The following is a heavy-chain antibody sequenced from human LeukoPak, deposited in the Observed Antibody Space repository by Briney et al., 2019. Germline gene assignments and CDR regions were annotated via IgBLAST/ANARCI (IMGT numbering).Heavy chain of an antibody. CDR2: ISDRSTTI. Sequence: GGSLRLSCAASGFTFSSYSMNWVRQTPGKRLEWVSYISDRSTTIYYADSVKGRFTISRDNAKNSLYLQMNSLRVEDTAVYYCARDLMITFGGLISYWGQGTLVTVSS. J-gene: IGHJ4*02. CDR3: ARDLMITFGGLISY. V-gene: IGHV3-48*01. CDR1: GFTFSSYS. D-gene: IGHD3-16*01.